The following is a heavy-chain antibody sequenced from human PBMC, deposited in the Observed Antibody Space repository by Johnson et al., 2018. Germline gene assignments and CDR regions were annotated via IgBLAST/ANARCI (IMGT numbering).Heavy chain of an antibody. Sequence: QVQLVQSGGGVVQPGRSLRLSCAASGFTFSSYGMHWVRQAPGKGLEWVAVIWYDGSNKYYADSVKGRFTISRDNSKNTLYLQMNSLRAEDTAVYYCAGTSNAVDIWGQGTMVTVSS. J-gene: IGHJ3*02. D-gene: IGHD6-6*01. CDR1: GFTFSSYG. V-gene: IGHV3-33*01. CDR3: AGTSNAVDI. CDR2: IWYDGSNK.